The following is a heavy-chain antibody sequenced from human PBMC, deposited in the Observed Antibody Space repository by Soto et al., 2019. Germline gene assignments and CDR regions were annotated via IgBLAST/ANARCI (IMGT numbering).Heavy chain of an antibody. CDR1: GGSISSGGYY. CDR3: AGGPYAQYAPFDY. J-gene: IGHJ4*02. Sequence: PSETLSLTCTVSGGSISSGGYYWSWICQHPGKGLEWIGYIYYSGSTYYYPSLKSRVTISVETSKNQFSLKLSSVTAADTAVYYCAGGPYAQYAPFDYWGQGTLVTVSS. CDR2: IYYSGST. D-gene: IGHD2-8*01. V-gene: IGHV4-31*03.